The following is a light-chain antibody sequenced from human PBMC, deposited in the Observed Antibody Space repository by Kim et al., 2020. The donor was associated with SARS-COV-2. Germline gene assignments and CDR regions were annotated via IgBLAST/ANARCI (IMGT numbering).Light chain of an antibody. CDR2: YDS. CDR1: NIGSKS. CDR3: QAGDSSSDHWV. V-gene: IGLV3-21*04. J-gene: IGLJ3*02. Sequence: SYELTQPPSVSVAPGKTARITCGGNNIGSKSVHWYQQKPGQAPVLVIYYDSDRPSGIPERFSVSNSGNTATLPISRVEAGDEADYYCQAGDSSSDHWVFG.